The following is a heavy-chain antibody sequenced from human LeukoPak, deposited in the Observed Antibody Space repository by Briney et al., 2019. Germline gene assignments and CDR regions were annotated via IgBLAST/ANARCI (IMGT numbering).Heavy chain of an antibody. CDR2: IVVGSGNT. D-gene: IGHD3-10*01. CDR1: GFTFTSSA. J-gene: IGHJ4*02. CDR3: AALWDTRGGYFDY. V-gene: IGHV1-58*02. Sequence: SVKVSCKASGFTFTSSAMQWVRQARGHRLEWIGWIVVGSGNTNYAQKFQERVTITRDMSTSTAYMELSSLRSEDTAVYYCAALWDTRGGYFDYWGQGTLVTVSS.